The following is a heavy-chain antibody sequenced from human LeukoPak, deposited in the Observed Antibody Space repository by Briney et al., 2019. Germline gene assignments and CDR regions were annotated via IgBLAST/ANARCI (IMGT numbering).Heavy chain of an antibody. Sequence: GGSLRLSCAASGFTFSSYGMHWVRQAPGKGLEWVAVISYDRSNKYYADSVKGRFTISRDNSKNTLYLQMNSLRAEDTAVYYCAKDRGSSWTGFFDYWGQGTLVTVSS. D-gene: IGHD6-13*01. CDR2: ISYDRSNK. J-gene: IGHJ4*02. V-gene: IGHV3-30*18. CDR1: GFTFSSYG. CDR3: AKDRGSSWTGFFDY.